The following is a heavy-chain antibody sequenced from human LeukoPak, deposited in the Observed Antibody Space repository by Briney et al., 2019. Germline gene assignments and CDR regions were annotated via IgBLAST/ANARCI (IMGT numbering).Heavy chain of an antibody. CDR2: IWYDGSNK. CDR1: GFTFSSYG. D-gene: IGHD3-10*01. Sequence: PGGSLRLSCAASGFTFSSYGMHWVRQAPGKGLEWVAVIWYDGSNKYYADSVKGRFTISRDNSKNTLYLQMNSLRAEDTAVYYRARGRDGSTNFDYWGQGTLVTVSS. CDR3: ARGRDGSTNFDY. J-gene: IGHJ4*02. V-gene: IGHV3-33*01.